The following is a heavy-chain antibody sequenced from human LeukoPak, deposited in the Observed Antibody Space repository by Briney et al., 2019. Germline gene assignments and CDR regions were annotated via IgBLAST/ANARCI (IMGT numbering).Heavy chain of an antibody. J-gene: IGHJ5*02. CDR2: INHSGST. D-gene: IGHD6-13*01. Sequence: SETLSLTCAVYGGSFSGYYWSGIRQPPGKGLEWIGEINHSGSTNYNPSLKSRVTISVDTSKNQFSLKLSSVTAADTAVYYCARGPSSISWYFRNWFDPWAREPWSPSPQ. V-gene: IGHV4-34*01. CDR1: GGSFSGYY. CDR3: ARGPSSISWYFRNWFDP.